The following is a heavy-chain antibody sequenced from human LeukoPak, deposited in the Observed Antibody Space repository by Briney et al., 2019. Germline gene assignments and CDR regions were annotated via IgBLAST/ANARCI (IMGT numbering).Heavy chain of an antibody. Sequence: EASVKVSCKASGYTFTGYYMHWVRQAPGQGLEWMGRIIPILGIANYAQKFQGRVTITADKSTSTAYMELSSLRSEDTAVYYCARQRQGRVTTLDYFDYWGQGTLVTVSS. CDR2: IIPILGIA. D-gene: IGHD4-17*01. CDR3: ARQRQGRVTTLDYFDY. V-gene: IGHV1-69*02. CDR1: GYTFTGYY. J-gene: IGHJ4*02.